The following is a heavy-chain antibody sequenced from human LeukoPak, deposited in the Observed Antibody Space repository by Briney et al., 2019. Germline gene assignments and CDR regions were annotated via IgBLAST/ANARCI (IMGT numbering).Heavy chain of an antibody. CDR2: IYTTGST. CDR1: GSSIGAYS. CDR3: ARHRAEMATITDDAFDM. J-gene: IGHJ3*02. D-gene: IGHD5-24*01. Sequence: SETLSLTCTVSGSSIGAYSCSWIRQPPAKGLERIGYIYTTGSTHHNPSLKSRVTMSLDRPKNQFTLRLTYVPAADTAVFYCARHRAEMATITDDAFDMWGRGTMVTVSS. V-gene: IGHV4-59*08.